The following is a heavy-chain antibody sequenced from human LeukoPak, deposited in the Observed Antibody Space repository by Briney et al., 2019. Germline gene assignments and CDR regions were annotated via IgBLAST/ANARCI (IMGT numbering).Heavy chain of an antibody. CDR1: GFTFSTYG. CDR2: ISSGGGGT. J-gene: IGHJ4*02. CDR3: ARDRGYSYGYPYYFDY. Sequence: GGSLRLSCAASGFTFSTYGMSWVRQAPGKGLEWVSAISSGGGGTFYADSVKGRFTISRDNSKNTLYLQMNSLRAEDTAVYYCARDRGYSYGYPYYFDYWGQGTLVTVSS. D-gene: IGHD5-18*01. V-gene: IGHV3-23*01.